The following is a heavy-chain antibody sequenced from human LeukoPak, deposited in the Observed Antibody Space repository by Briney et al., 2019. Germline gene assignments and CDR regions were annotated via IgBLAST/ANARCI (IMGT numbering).Heavy chain of an antibody. J-gene: IGHJ4*02. CDR2: ISSDGRST. D-gene: IGHD3-22*01. CDR1: GFTFSRYS. Sequence: GGSLRLSCSASGFTFSRYSMHWVRQAPGKGLEYVSAISSDGRSTYYADSVKGRFIISRDNSKNTLFLQMSSLRAEDTAVYYCVKDPGSSAFYYCFDFWGQGTLVTVSS. CDR3: VKDPGSSAFYYCFDF. V-gene: IGHV3-64D*09.